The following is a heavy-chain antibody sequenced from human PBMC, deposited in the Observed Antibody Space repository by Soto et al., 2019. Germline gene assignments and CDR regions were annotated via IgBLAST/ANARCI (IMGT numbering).Heavy chain of an antibody. CDR3: AKLRGNFGLDYYGMDV. Sequence: VGSLRLSCAASGFTFSSYAMSWVRQAPGKGLEWVSAISGSGGSTYYADSVKGRFTISRDNSKNTLYLQMNSLRAEDTAVYYCAKLRGNFGLDYYGMDVWGQGTTVTVSS. CDR2: ISGSGGST. J-gene: IGHJ6*02. CDR1: GFTFSSYA. V-gene: IGHV3-23*01. D-gene: IGHD1-7*01.